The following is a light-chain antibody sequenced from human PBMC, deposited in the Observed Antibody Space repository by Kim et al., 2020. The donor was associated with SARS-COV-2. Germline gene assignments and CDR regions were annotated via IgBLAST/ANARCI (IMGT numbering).Light chain of an antibody. CDR1: QSVLYSSSNKNY. CDR3: QQYYSLPLT. J-gene: IGKJ4*01. CDR2: LAS. Sequence: PTINCKSSQSVLYSSSNKNYLAWYQQKPGQPPKLLIYLASTRESGVPDRFSGSGSGTDFTLTISSLQAEDVAVYYCQQYYSLPLTFGGGTKVDIK. V-gene: IGKV4-1*01.